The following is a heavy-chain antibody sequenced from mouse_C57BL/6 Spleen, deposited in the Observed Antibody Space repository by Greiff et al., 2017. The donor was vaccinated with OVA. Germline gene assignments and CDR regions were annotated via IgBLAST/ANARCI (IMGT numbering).Heavy chain of an antibody. V-gene: IGHV1-18*01. CDR1: GYTFTDYN. CDR3: ARMGAYYDYDLFAD. CDR2: INPNNGGH. D-gene: IGHD2-4*01. J-gene: IGHJ3*01. Sequence: VQLQQSGPELVKPGASVKIPCKASGYTFTDYNMDWLKQSHGKSLEWIGDINPNNGGHTYNQKFKGKAPLTVDKSSSTAYMELRSRTSEDTAVYFCARMGAYYDYDLFADWGQGTLVTVSA.